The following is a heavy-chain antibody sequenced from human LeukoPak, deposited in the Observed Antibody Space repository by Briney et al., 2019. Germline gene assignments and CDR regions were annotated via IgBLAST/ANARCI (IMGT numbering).Heavy chain of an antibody. CDR2: IYSGGST. CDR1: GFTVSSNY. Sequence: GGSLRLSCAASGFTVSSNYMSWVRQAPGKGLEWVSVIYSGGSTYYADSVKGRFTVSRDNSKNTLYLQMNSLRAEDTAVYYCARDQSPAHFDYWGQGTLVTVSS. CDR3: ARDQSPAHFDY. J-gene: IGHJ4*02. V-gene: IGHV3-66*02.